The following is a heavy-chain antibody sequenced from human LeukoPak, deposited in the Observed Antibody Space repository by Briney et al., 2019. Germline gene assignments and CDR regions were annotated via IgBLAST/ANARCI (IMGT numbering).Heavy chain of an antibody. CDR2: ISYDGRQE. V-gene: IGHV3-30-3*01. J-gene: IGHJ4*02. D-gene: IGHD3-3*01. Sequence: GGSLRLSCAASGFTFSSYAMHWVRQAPGKGLEWVAVISYDGRQEYYGDSVKGRFTISRDNPKNTLYLQMNSLRDDDTAVYYCARVFLERLTSGYFDNWGQGTLVTVSP. CDR3: ARVFLERLTSGYFDN. CDR1: GFTFSSYA.